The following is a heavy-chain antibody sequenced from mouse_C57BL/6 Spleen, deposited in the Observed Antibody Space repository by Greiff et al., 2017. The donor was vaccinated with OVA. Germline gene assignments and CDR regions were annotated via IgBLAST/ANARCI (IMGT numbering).Heavy chain of an antibody. Sequence: VKLVESGPGLVAPSQSLSITCTVSGFSLTSYGVSWVRQPPGKGLEWLGVIWGDGSTNYHSALISRLSISKDNSKSQVFLKLNSLQTDDTATYYCAIQFITTVVATSNWYFDVWGTGTTVTVSS. CDR2: IWGDGST. CDR3: AIQFITTVVATSNWYFDV. V-gene: IGHV2-3*01. D-gene: IGHD1-1*01. CDR1: GFSLTSYG. J-gene: IGHJ1*03.